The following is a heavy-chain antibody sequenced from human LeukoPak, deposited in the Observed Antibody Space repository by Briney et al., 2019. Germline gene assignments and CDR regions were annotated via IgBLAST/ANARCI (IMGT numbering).Heavy chain of an antibody. J-gene: IGHJ4*02. CDR2: IKEDGSEK. D-gene: IGHD2-21*01. Sequence: GGSLRLSCAASGFTFTSYWMYWVRQAPGKGLEWVADIKEDGSEKYYVDSEKGRFTISRDNAKNSLYLQMNSLRAEDTAVYYCARSSYYCFDYWGQGTLVTVSS. CDR3: ARSSYYCFDY. V-gene: IGHV3-7*01. CDR1: GFTFTSYW.